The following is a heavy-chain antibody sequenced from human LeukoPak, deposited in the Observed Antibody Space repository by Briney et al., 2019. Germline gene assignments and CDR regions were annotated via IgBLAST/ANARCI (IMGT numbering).Heavy chain of an antibody. D-gene: IGHD3-22*01. V-gene: IGHV1-24*01. CDR2: FDPEDGET. Sequence: ASVKVSCKVSGYTLTELSMHWVRQAPGKGLEGMGGFDPEDGETIYAQKFQGRVTMTEDTSTDTAYMELSSLRSEDTAVYYCAIFVGYYYDSSGYFDYWGQGTLVTVSS. CDR1: GYTLTELS. J-gene: IGHJ4*02. CDR3: AIFVGYYYDSSGYFDY.